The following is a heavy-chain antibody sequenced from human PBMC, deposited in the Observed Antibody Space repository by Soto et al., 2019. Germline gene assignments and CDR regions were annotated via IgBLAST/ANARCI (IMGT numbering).Heavy chain of an antibody. V-gene: IGHV3-23*01. J-gene: IGHJ4*02. D-gene: IGHD6-6*01. CDR2: ISGSGGST. CDR3: AKAPPRQVGIAAYFDY. CDR1: GFTFSSYA. Sequence: GGSLRLSCAASGFTFSSYAMSWVRQAPGKGLEWVSAISGSGGSTYYTDSVKGRFTISRDNSKNTLYLQMNSLRAEDAAVYYCAKAPPRQVGIAAYFDYWGQGTLVTVSS.